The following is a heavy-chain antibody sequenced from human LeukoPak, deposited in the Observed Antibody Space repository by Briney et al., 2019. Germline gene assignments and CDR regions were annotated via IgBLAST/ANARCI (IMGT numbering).Heavy chain of an antibody. V-gene: IGHV5-51*01. Sequence: GESLKISCKASGYTFTDYWIGWVRQMPGRGPEWMAIIYPGDSDTRYSPSFQGQVTISADKSINTAYLQWSSLSASDTAMYYCAREHAKGYSWFDPWGQGTWSPSPQ. CDR2: IYPGDSDT. J-gene: IGHJ5*02. CDR3: AREHAKGYSWFDP. CDR1: GYTFTDYW. D-gene: IGHD1-1*01.